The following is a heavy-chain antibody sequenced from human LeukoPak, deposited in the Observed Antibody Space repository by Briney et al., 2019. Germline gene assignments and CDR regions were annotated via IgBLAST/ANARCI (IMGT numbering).Heavy chain of an antibody. CDR3: ARERARRGEVSVDY. D-gene: IGHD3-10*01. V-gene: IGHV3-21*01. CDR2: ISSSSSYI. J-gene: IGHJ4*02. CDR1: GFTFSSYS. Sequence: PGGSLRLSCAASGFTFSSYSMNWVRQAPGKGLAWVSSISSSSSYIYYADSVKGRFTISRDNAKNSLYLQMNSLRAEDTAVYYCARERARRGEVSVDYWGQGTLVTVSS.